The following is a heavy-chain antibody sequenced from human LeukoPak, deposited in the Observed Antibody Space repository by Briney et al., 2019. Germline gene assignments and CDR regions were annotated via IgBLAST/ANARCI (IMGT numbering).Heavy chain of an antibody. V-gene: IGHV3-21*01. CDR2: ISSSSSYI. D-gene: IGHD6-13*01. J-gene: IGHJ5*02. CDR3: ASGYSTSSAGFDP. Sequence: GRSLRLSCTASGFTFGDYAMTWVRQAPGKGLEWVSSISSSSSYIYYADSVKGRFTISRDNAKNSLYLQMNSLRAEDTAVYYCASGYSTSSAGFDPWGQGTLVTVSS. CDR1: GFTFGDYA.